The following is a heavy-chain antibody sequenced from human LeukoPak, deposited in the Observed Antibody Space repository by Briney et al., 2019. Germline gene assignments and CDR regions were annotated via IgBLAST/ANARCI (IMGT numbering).Heavy chain of an antibody. Sequence: GGSLRLSCAASGFTFDDYGMSWVRQAPGKGLEWVSAISGSGGSTYYADSVKGRFTISRDNSKNTLYLQMNSLRAEDTAVYYCAKAGYYDSSGYYWDYWGQGTLVTVSS. J-gene: IGHJ4*02. CDR2: ISGSGGST. CDR3: AKAGYYDSSGYYWDY. V-gene: IGHV3-23*01. CDR1: GFTFDDYG. D-gene: IGHD3-22*01.